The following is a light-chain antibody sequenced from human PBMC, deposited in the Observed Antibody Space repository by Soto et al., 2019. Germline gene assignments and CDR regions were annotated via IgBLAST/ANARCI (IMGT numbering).Light chain of an antibody. Sequence: DIQMTQSPSTLSASVGDRVTITCRASQSIKNWLAWYQQKPGKAPKLLIYKASALETGVPSRFSGSGSGTEFTLTISCLQPDDFATYYCQQANSFPITFGQGTRLEIK. CDR2: KAS. CDR3: QQANSFPIT. V-gene: IGKV1-5*03. J-gene: IGKJ5*01. CDR1: QSIKNW.